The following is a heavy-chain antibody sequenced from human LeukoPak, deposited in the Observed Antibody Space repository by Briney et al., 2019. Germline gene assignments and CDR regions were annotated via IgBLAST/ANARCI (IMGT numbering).Heavy chain of an antibody. J-gene: IGHJ3*02. CDR3: AREYYYGSGSYSHDAFDI. CDR1: GGSFSGYY. Sequence: PSETLSLTCAVYGGSFSGYYWSWIRQPPGKGLEWIGYIYYSGSTNYNPSLKSRVTISVDTSKNQFSLKLSSVTAADTAVYYCAREYYYGSGSYSHDAFDIWGQGTMVTVSS. V-gene: IGHV4-59*01. CDR2: IYYSGST. D-gene: IGHD3-10*01.